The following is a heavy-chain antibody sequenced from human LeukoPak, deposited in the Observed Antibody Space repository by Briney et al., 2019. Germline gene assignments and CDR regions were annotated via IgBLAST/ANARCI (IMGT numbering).Heavy chain of an antibody. CDR3: ARERDNGYDSYYFDY. CDR2: IIPILGIA. CDR1: GGTFSSYA. J-gene: IGHJ4*02. V-gene: IGHV1-69*04. Sequence: ASVKVSCKASGGTFSSYAISWVRQAPGQGLEWMGRIIPILGIANYAQKFQGRVTITADKSTSTAYMELSSLRSEDTAVYYCARERDNGYDSYYFDYWGQGTLVTVSS. D-gene: IGHD5-12*01.